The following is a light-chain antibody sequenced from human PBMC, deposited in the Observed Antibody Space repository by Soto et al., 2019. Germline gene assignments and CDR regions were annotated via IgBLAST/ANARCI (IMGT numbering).Light chain of an antibody. CDR3: ISYAGGDIWV. J-gene: IGLJ3*02. CDR2: EVS. CDR1: SSDVGGYNY. V-gene: IGLV2-8*01. Sequence: QSVLTQPPSASGSLGQSVTMSCTGTSSDVGGYNYVSWYQHHPGKAPKLLIYEVSERPSGVPERFSGSKSANTASLTVSGLQAEDEVDYYCISYAGGDIWVFGGGTKLTVL.